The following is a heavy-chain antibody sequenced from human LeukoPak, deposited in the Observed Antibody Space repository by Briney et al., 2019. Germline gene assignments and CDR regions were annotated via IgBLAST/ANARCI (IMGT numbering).Heavy chain of an antibody. CDR1: GFTFSSYA. CDR3: AKDPNGDYIGAFDV. CDR2: ISSSSSYI. Sequence: PGGSLRLSCAASGFTFSSYAMNWVRQAPGKGLEWVSSISSSSSYIYYADSVKGRFTISRDNSKNTLYLEMSSLRVEDTAVYYCAKDPNGDYIGAFDVWGQGTMVTVSS. J-gene: IGHJ3*01. V-gene: IGHV3-23*01. D-gene: IGHD4-17*01.